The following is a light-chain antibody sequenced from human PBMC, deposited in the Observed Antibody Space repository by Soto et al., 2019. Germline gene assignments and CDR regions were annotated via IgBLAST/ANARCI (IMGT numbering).Light chain of an antibody. CDR2: DVS. CDR1: SSDVGGYNY. V-gene: IGLV2-14*01. J-gene: IGLJ2*01. CDR3: SSYTSSSNDVV. Sequence: QSVLTQPASVSGSPGQSITISCTGTSSDVGGYNYVSWYQQHPGKAPKLMIYDVSNRPSGVSNRFSGSKSGNTASLTISGLQAEDEDDYYCSSYTSSSNDVVFGGGTQLTVL.